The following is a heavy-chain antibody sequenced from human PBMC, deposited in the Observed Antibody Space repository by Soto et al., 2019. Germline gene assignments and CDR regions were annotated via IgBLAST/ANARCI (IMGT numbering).Heavy chain of an antibody. J-gene: IGHJ5*02. CDR1: GGSISRGGYS. CDR2: IYHSGST. V-gene: IGHV4-30-2*01. Sequence: SETLSLTCAVSGGSISRGGYSWSWIRQAPGKGLEWIGYIYHSGSTYYNPSLKSRVTISVDRSKNQFSLKLSSVTAADTAVYYCARGRGLYCISTSYYSNWLAPSAQRTLVTVSS. CDR3: ARGRGLYCISTSYYSNWLAP. D-gene: IGHD2-2*01.